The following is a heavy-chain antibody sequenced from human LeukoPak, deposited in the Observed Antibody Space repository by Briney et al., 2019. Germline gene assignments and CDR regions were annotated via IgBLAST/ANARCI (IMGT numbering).Heavy chain of an antibody. J-gene: IGHJ3*02. CDR2: IYWSGDK. V-gene: IGHV2-5*01. D-gene: IGHD3-22*01. CDR1: GFSLSTGGVG. Sequence: SGPTLVNPTQTLTLTCTFSGFSLSTGGVGVAWIRQPPGKALEWLALIYWSGDKRYTPSLKSRLTITKDTSENQVVLTMTNLDPVDTATYYCARLPSTYYYENSGYSYVPGRRAFDIWGQGTMVTVSS. CDR3: ARLPSTYYYENSGYSYVPGRRAFDI.